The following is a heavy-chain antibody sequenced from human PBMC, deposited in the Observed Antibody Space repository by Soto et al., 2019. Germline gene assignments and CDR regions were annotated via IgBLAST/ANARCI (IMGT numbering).Heavy chain of an antibody. CDR1: GFTFSSYG. CDR2: IWYDGSNK. Sequence: PGGSLRLSCAASGFTFSSYGMHWVRQAPGKGLEWVAVIWYDGSNKYYADSVKGRFTISRDNSKNTLYLQMNSLRAEYTAVYNCAKEPVGPDWYFDLWGRGTLVTVSS. CDR3: AKEPVGPDWYFDL. J-gene: IGHJ2*01. V-gene: IGHV3-33*06.